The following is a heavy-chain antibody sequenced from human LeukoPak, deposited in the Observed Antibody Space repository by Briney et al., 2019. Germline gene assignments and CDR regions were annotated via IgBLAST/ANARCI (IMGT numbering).Heavy chain of an antibody. Sequence: PGGCRRPSCAPSGFTFSSYSIGWVRQAPREGLGWVSGISFDGSKKYYAESGEGRFTHSRDNSKNTLYLQMTSLRAEDTAVYYCARRNVVVVAATARYYYYYMDVWGKGTTVTVSS. J-gene: IGHJ6*03. D-gene: IGHD2-15*01. V-gene: IGHV3-30*01. CDR3: ARRNVVVVAATARYYYYYMDV. CDR1: GFTFSSYS. CDR2: ISFDGSKK.